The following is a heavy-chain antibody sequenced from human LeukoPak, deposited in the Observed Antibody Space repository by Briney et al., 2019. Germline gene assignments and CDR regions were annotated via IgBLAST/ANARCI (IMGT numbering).Heavy chain of an antibody. CDR1: GGTFSSYA. J-gene: IGHJ3*02. Sequence: SVKVSCKASGGTFSSYAISWVRQAPGQGLEWMGRIIPILGIANYAQKFQGRVTITADKSTSTAYMELSSPRSEDTAVYYCARDGPNDAFDIWGQGTMVTVSS. V-gene: IGHV1-69*04. CDR2: IIPILGIA. CDR3: ARDGPNDAFDI.